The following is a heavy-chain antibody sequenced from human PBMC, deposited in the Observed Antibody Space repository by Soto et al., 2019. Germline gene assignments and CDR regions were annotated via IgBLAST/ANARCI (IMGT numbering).Heavy chain of an antibody. CDR3: ARGPYYDILTGYYTRTAGFDY. V-gene: IGHV3-53*04. CDR2: IYSGGST. J-gene: IGHJ4*02. CDR1: GFTVSSNY. D-gene: IGHD3-9*01. Sequence: GGSLRLSCAASGFTVSSNYMSWVRQAPGKGLEWVSVIYSGGSTYYADSVKGRFTISRHNSKNTLYLQMNSLRAEDTAVYYCARGPYYDILTGYYTRTAGFDYWGQGTLVTVSS.